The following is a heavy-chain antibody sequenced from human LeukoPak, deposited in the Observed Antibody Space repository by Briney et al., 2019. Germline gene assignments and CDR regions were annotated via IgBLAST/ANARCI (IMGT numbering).Heavy chain of an antibody. Sequence: PGGSLRLSCAASGFTFSSYSMNWVRQAPGKGLEWVSSISSSSSYIYYADSVKGRFTISRDNAKNSLYLQMNSLRAEDTAVYYCARDDIAAAEYFQHWGQGTLVTDSS. V-gene: IGHV3-21*01. J-gene: IGHJ1*01. CDR3: ARDDIAAAEYFQH. CDR1: GFTFSSYS. CDR2: ISSSSSYI. D-gene: IGHD6-13*01.